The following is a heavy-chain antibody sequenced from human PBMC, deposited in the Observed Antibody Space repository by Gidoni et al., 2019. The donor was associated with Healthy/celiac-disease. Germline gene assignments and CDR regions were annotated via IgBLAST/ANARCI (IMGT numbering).Heavy chain of an antibody. D-gene: IGHD1-26*01. CDR3: ARLGATGSYYFDY. Sequence: QVQLQQWGAGLLKPSETLSLTCAVYGGSFSGYYWSWIRQPPGKGLEWIGEINHSGSTNYNPSLKSRVTISVDTSKNQFSLKLSSVTAADTAVYYCARLGATGSYYFDYWGQGTLVTVSS. J-gene: IGHJ4*02. CDR1: GGSFSGYY. V-gene: IGHV4-34*01. CDR2: INHSGST.